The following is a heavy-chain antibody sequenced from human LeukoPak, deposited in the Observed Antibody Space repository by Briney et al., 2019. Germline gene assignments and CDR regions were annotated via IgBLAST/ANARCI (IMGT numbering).Heavy chain of an antibody. Sequence: PGGSLRLSCAASGFTFSSYSMNWVRQAPGKGLEWVSYISSSSSTIYYADSVKGRFTISRDNAKNSLYLQMNSLRAEDTAVYYCASYGSGWPFDAWGQGTLVTVSS. CDR2: ISSSSSTI. D-gene: IGHD6-19*01. CDR1: GFTFSSYS. CDR3: ASYGSGWPFDA. J-gene: IGHJ4*02. V-gene: IGHV3-48*04.